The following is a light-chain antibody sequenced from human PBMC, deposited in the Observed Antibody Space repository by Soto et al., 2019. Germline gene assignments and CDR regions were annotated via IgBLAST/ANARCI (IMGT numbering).Light chain of an antibody. CDR1: SSDVGGYNY. Sequence: QSGLTQPASVSGSPGQSITISCTGTSSDVGGYNYVSWYQQHPGKVPKLMIYEVSNRPSGVSNRFSGSKSGNTASLTISGLQAEDEADYYCCSYTSSTTSYVFGTGTKVTVL. J-gene: IGLJ1*01. CDR2: EVS. CDR3: CSYTSSTTSYV. V-gene: IGLV2-14*01.